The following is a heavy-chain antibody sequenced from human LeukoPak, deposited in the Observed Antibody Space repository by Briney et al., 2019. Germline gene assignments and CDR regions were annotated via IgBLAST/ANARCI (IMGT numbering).Heavy chain of an antibody. V-gene: IGHV5-51*01. CDR2: IYPGDSDT. D-gene: IGHD6-13*01. Sequence: GESLKISCKGSGYSFTSYWIGWVRQMPGKGLEWMGIIYPGDSDTRYSPSFQGQVTISADKSISTAYLQWSSLKASDTAMYYCARQRMIAAAGTWPFGYWGQGTLVTVSS. CDR1: GYSFTSYW. CDR3: ARQRMIAAAGTWPFGY. J-gene: IGHJ4*02.